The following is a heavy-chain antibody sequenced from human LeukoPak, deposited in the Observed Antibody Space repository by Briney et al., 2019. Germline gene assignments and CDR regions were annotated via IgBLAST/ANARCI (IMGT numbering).Heavy chain of an antibody. CDR3: AKDVGKWESLHFFDY. J-gene: IGHJ4*02. D-gene: IGHD1-26*01. V-gene: IGHV3-23*01. CDR1: GFTFSSYA. CDR2: ISGSGAST. Sequence: GGSLRLSCAASGFTFSSYAMSWVRQVPGKGLEWISGISGSGASTYYADSVKGRFTISRDDSRNTLYLQMNSLRGDDTAVYYCAKDVGKWESLHFFDYWGQGTLATVSS.